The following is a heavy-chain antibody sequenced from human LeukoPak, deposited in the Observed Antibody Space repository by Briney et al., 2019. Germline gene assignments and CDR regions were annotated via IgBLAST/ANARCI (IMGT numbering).Heavy chain of an antibody. CDR2: ISAYNGNT. J-gene: IGHJ3*02. Sequence: ASVKVSCKASGYTFTSYGISWVRQAPGQGLEWMGWISAYNGNTNYAQKLQGRVTMTTDTSTSTAYMELRSLRSDDTAVYYCASKIGYCSSTSCSQYAFDIWGQGTMVTVSS. CDR1: GYTFTSYG. CDR3: ASKIGYCSSTSCSQYAFDI. D-gene: IGHD2-2*01. V-gene: IGHV1-18*01.